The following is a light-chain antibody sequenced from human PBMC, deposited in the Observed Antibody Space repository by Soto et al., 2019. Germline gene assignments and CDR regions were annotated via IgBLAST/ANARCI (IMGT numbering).Light chain of an antibody. CDR3: QHYYTIPVT. Sequence: DIVLTQSPDSLAVSLGERATINCKSSQTVLSSSNNKNYFAWYQQKPGQPPKLLIYWASTRESGVPDRFGGSGSGTDFTLTISSLRAEDVAVYYCQHYYTIPVTFGGGTKVEIK. J-gene: IGKJ4*01. CDR1: QTVLSSSNNKNY. V-gene: IGKV4-1*01. CDR2: WAS.